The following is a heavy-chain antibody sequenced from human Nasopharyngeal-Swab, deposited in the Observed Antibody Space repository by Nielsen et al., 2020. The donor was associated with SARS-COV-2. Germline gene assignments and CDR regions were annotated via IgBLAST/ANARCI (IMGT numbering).Heavy chain of an antibody. D-gene: IGHD3-10*01. V-gene: IGHV4-31*03. CDR2: IYYSGST. CDR3: ARKGGDMVRGIDY. Sequence: LRLSCTVSGGSISSGGYYWSWIRQHPGKGLEWIGYIYYSGSTNYNPSLKSRVTISVDTSKNQFSLKLSSVTAADTAVYYCARKGGDMVRGIDYWGQGTLVTVSS. J-gene: IGHJ4*02. CDR1: GGSISSGGYY.